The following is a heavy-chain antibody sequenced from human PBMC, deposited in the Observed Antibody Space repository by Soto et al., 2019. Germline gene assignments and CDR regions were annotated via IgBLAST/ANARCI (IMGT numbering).Heavy chain of an antibody. D-gene: IGHD3-10*01. CDR1: GGSISSGGYS. CDR3: ARSLWFGEDYFDY. Sequence: SETLSLTCAVSGGSISSGGYSWSWVRQPPGKGLEWIGEIYHSGSTNYNPSLKSRVTISLDKSKNQFSLKLSSVIAADTAVYYCARSLWFGEDYFDYWGQGILVTVSS. CDR2: IYHSGST. V-gene: IGHV4-4*02. J-gene: IGHJ4*02.